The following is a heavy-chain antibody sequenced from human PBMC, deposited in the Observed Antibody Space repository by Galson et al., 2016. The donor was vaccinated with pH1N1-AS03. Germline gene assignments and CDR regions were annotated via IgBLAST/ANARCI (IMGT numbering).Heavy chain of an antibody. CDR1: GGTFSSDA. D-gene: IGHD4-17*01. J-gene: IGHJ4*02. CDR2: IIPILGIT. CDR3: ARDPATTATTRFDC. Sequence: SVKVSCKASGGTFSSDAISWVRQAPGQGLEWMGRIIPILGITDYAQKFQGRVTITADKSTSTAYMELSSRRSEDTAVYYCARDPATTATTRFDCWGQGTLVTISS. V-gene: IGHV1-69*04.